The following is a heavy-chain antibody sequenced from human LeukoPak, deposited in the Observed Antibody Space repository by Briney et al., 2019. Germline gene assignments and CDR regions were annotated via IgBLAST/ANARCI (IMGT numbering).Heavy chain of an antibody. CDR3: ARGRGAITMVRGVSVWFDP. J-gene: IGHJ5*02. V-gene: IGHV4-34*01. CDR2: INHSGST. CDR1: GGSFSGYY. D-gene: IGHD3-10*01. Sequence: SETLSPTCAVYGGSFSGYYWSWIRQPPGKGLEWIGEINHSGSTNYNPSLKSRVTISVDTSKNQFSLKLSSVTAADTAVYYCARGRGAITMVRGVSVWFDPWGQGTLVTVSS.